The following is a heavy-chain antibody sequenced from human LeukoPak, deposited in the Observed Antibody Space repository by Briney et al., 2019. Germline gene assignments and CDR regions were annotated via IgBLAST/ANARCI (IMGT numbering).Heavy chain of an antibody. CDR1: GFTVSSNY. J-gene: IGHJ4*02. CDR3: ARDGDYYDSSGYRFDY. Sequence: GGSLRLSCAASGFTVSSNYMSWVRQAPGKGLEWVSVIYSGGSTYYADSVKGRFTISRDNSKNTLYLQMNSLRAEDTAVYYCARDGDYYDSSGYRFDYWGQGTLVTVSS. D-gene: IGHD3-22*01. CDR2: IYSGGST. V-gene: IGHV3-53*01.